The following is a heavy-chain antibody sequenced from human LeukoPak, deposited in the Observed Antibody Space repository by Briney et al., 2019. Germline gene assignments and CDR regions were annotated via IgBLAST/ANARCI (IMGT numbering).Heavy chain of an antibody. J-gene: IGHJ3*02. CDR2: IYHSGST. V-gene: IGHV4-30-2*01. CDR1: GGSISSGGYY. CDR3: ARGSEWSYAFDI. D-gene: IGHD3-3*01. Sequence: SQTLSLTCTVSGGSISSGGYYWSWIRQPPGKGLEWIGYIYHSGSTYYNPSLKSRVTISVDRSENQFSLKLSSVTAADTAVYYCARGSEWSYAFDIWGQGTMVTVSS.